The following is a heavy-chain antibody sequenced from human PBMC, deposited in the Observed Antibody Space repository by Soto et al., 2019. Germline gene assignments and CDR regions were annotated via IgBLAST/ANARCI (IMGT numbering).Heavy chain of an antibody. CDR3: AGRKLGYCSSTSCYDLDY. V-gene: IGHV4-59*08. CDR2: IYYSGST. J-gene: IGHJ4*02. D-gene: IGHD2-2*01. Sequence: SETLSLTCTVSGGSIISYYWSWIRQPPGKGLEWIGYIYYSGSTNYNPSLKSRVTISVDTSKNQFSLKLSSVTAADTAVYYCAGRKLGYCSSTSCYDLDYWGQGTLVTVSS. CDR1: GGSIISYY.